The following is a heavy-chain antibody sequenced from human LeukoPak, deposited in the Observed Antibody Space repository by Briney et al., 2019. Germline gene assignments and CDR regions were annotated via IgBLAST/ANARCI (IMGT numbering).Heavy chain of an antibody. CDR2: IYTSGST. CDR3: ARDKYSSGWYYFDY. D-gene: IGHD6-19*01. CDR1: GGSISSYY. J-gene: IGHJ4*02. Sequence: SETLSLTCTVSGGSISSYYWGWIRQPPGKGLEWIGRIYTSGSTNYNPSLKSRVTMSVDTSKNQFSLKLSSVTAADTAVYYCARDKYSSGWYYFDYWGQGTLVTVSS. V-gene: IGHV4-4*07.